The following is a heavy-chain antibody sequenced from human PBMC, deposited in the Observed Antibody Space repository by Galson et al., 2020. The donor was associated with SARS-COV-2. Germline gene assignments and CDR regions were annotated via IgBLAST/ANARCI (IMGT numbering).Heavy chain of an antibody. D-gene: IGHD3-10*02. J-gene: IGHJ4*02. CDR1: GYIFDDFG. CDR3: AGEYDPDGKDDYYVDF. CDR2: IKTYNGDT. V-gene: IGHV1-18*04. Sequence: ASVKVSCKASGYIFDDFGISWVRQAPGQGLEWMGWIKTYNGDTNYAQKLQGRVTMTTDAPTSTVYMELRSLNFDDTAVYFCAGEYDPDGKDDYYVDFWGQGTLVTVSS.